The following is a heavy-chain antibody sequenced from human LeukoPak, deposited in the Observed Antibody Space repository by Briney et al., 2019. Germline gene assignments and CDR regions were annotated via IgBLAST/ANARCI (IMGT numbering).Heavy chain of an antibody. J-gene: IGHJ4*02. CDR2: INHSGST. Sequence: GSLRLSCAASGFTFDDYGMSWIRQPPGKGLEWIGEINHSGSTNYNPSLKSRVTISVDTSKNQFSLKLSSVTAADTAVYYCARGSGGIVGATTADYWGQGTLVTVSS. V-gene: IGHV4-34*01. CDR1: GFTFDDYG. D-gene: IGHD1-26*01. CDR3: ARGSGGIVGATTADY.